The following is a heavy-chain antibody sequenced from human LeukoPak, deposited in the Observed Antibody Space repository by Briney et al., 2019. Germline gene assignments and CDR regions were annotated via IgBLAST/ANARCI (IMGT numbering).Heavy chain of an antibody. J-gene: IGHJ3*02. Sequence: SQTLSPTCIVSGGSVSSGSYYWSWIRQAAGKGLEWIGRIYTAGGTSYNSSLQSRVSMSINTSTNQFSLNLISVTAADTAVYYCARTSYLNTEYAFDIWGQGTMVTVSS. CDR1: GGSVSSGSYY. CDR2: IYTAGGT. CDR3: ARTSYLNTEYAFDI. V-gene: IGHV4-61*02. D-gene: IGHD2/OR15-2a*01.